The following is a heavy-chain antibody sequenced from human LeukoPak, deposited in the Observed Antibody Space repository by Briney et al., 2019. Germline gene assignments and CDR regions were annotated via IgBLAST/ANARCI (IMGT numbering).Heavy chain of an antibody. V-gene: IGHV5-51*01. J-gene: IGHJ3*02. CDR1: GYSFTSYW. CDR2: IYPGDSDT. Sequence: GESLKISCKGSGYSFTSYWIGWVRQMPGKGLEWMGIIYPGDSDTRYSPSFQGQVTISADKSISTAYLQWSSLKASDTAMYYCARQGLLAVAGRVLHAFDIRGQGTMVTVSS. D-gene: IGHD6-19*01. CDR3: ARQGLLAVAGRVLHAFDI.